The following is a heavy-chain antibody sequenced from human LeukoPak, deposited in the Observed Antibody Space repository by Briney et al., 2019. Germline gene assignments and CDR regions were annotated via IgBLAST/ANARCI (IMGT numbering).Heavy chain of an antibody. Sequence: ASVKVSCKTSGYIFMTYGISWVRQAPGQGLEWVGWVHSCTGDTKYAQKFRGRVTITADTATSTGYMELRSLTSDDTAIYYCAKARRISISGEVCPHWFETWGQGTLVTVS. V-gene: IGHV1-18*01. CDR2: VHSCTGDT. CDR1: GYIFMTYG. J-gene: IGHJ5*02. CDR3: AKARRISISGEVCPHWFET. D-gene: IGHD3-3*01.